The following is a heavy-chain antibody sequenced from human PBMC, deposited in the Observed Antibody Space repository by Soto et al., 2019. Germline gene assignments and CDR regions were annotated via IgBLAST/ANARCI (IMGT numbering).Heavy chain of an antibody. CDR1: GGTFSSYT. CDR3: ARSVAAAGTGYFQH. CDR2: IIPILGIA. Sequence: QVQLVQSGAEVKKPGSSVKVSCKASGGTFSSYTISWVRQAPGQGREWMGRIIPILGIANYAQKFQGRVTITADKSTSTAYMELSSLRSEDTAGYYCARSVAAAGTGYFQHWGQGTLVTVSS. V-gene: IGHV1-69*02. D-gene: IGHD6-13*01. J-gene: IGHJ1*01.